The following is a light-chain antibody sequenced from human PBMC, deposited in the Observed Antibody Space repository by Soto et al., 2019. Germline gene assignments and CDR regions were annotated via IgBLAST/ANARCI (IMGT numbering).Light chain of an antibody. CDR2: GAS. CDR1: QSVSSSY. V-gene: IGKV3-20*01. J-gene: IGKJ2*01. Sequence: EIVLTQSPGTLSLSPGERATLSCRASQSVSSSYLAWYQQKPGQAPRLLIYGASGRATGIPDRFSGSGSGTDFTLTISRLEPEDFAVYYCQQYGSSPGYTFGKWTKLEIK. CDR3: QQYGSSPGYT.